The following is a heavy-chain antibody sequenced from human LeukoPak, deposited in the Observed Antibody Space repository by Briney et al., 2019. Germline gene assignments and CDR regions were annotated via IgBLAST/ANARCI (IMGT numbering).Heavy chain of an antibody. J-gene: IGHJ5*02. CDR1: GYTSTSYG. CDR2: ISAYNGNT. CDR3: ARDQGRWLQPNWFDP. V-gene: IGHV1-18*01. D-gene: IGHD5-24*01. Sequence: ASVKVSCKASGYTSTSYGISWVRQAPGQGLEWMGWISAYNGNTNYAQKLQGRVTMTTDTSTSTAYMELRSLRSDDTAVYYCARDQGRWLQPNWFDPWGQGTLVTVSS.